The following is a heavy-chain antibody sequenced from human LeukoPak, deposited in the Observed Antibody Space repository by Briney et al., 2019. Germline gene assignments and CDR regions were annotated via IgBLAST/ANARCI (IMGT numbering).Heavy chain of an antibody. D-gene: IGHD3-22*01. Sequence: GASVKVSCKVSGYTLTELSMHWVRQAPGKGLEWMGGFDPEDGETIYAQKFQGRVTMTGDTSTDTAYMELSSLRSEDTAVYYCALTYYYDSSGYYGSWFDPWGQGTLVTVSS. V-gene: IGHV1-24*01. J-gene: IGHJ5*02. CDR3: ALTYYYDSSGYYGSWFDP. CDR2: FDPEDGET. CDR1: GYTLTELS.